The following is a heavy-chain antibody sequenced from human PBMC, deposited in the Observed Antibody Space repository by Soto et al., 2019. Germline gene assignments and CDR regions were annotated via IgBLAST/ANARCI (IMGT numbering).Heavy chain of an antibody. V-gene: IGHV3-48*02. J-gene: IGHJ4*02. CDR3: ARSXXXITXDX. CDR1: GFTFRSYS. D-gene: IGHD3-10*01. CDR2: ISSSSSTI. Sequence: GSPTLSCAASGFTFRSYSXHWVRQAPGEGLEWVSYISSSSSTIYCADSVKGRFTISRDNAKNSLYVQMNSLSDDDTAVYYCARSXXXITXDXWGQATLLTASS.